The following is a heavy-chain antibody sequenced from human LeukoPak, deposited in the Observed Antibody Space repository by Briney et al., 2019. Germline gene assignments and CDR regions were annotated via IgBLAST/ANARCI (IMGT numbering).Heavy chain of an antibody. Sequence: SVRVSCKASGYTFTSYGISWVRQAPGQGLEWMGGIIPIFGTANYAQKFQGRVTITADESTSTAYMELSSLRSEDTAVYYCARPDEDRGYSYGYNYWGQGTLVTVSS. V-gene: IGHV1-69*13. CDR3: ARPDEDRGYSYGYNY. J-gene: IGHJ4*02. CDR1: GYTFTSYG. D-gene: IGHD5-18*01. CDR2: IIPIFGTA.